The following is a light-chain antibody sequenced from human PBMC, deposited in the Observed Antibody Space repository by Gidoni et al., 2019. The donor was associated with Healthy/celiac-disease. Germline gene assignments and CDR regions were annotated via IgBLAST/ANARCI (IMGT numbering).Light chain of an antibody. J-gene: IGKJ1*01. V-gene: IGKV4-1*01. CDR1: QSVLYRSNNKNY. Sequence: DIVLTQSPASLAVSLGERATINCKSSQSVLYRSNNKNYLAWYQQKPGQPPKLLIYWASTRESGVPDRFSGSGSGTDFTLTISSLQAEDVAVYYCQQYYSTPPTFGQGTKVKIK. CDR2: WAS. CDR3: QQYYSTPPT.